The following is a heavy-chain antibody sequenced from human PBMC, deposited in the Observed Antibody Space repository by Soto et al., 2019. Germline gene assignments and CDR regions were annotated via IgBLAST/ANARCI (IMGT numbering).Heavy chain of an antibody. V-gene: IGHV3-20*04. Sequence: GGSLRLSCAASGFTFDDYGMSWVRQAPGKGLEWVSGINWNGGSTSYVDSVKGRFTISRDNAKNSLYLQMNSLRAEDTALYYCARDYGSGSPPLYFDYWGQGTLVTVSS. D-gene: IGHD3-10*01. CDR3: ARDYGSGSPPLYFDY. CDR2: INWNGGST. CDR1: GFTFDDYG. J-gene: IGHJ4*02.